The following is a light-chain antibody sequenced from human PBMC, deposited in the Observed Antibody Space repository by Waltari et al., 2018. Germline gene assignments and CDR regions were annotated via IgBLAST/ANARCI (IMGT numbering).Light chain of an antibody. V-gene: IGLV2-18*02. CDR3: NSFTTGTTWV. CDR2: EVS. J-gene: IGLJ3*02. Sequence: QSALTQPPSVSGSPGQSVTLSCTGTSNDVGSYNRVSWYQQPPGTAPKLMIYEVSNRPSGYPDRFSGSKAGNTASLTISGHQPEDEADYDCNSFTTGTTWVFGGGTRVTVL. CDR1: SNDVGSYNR.